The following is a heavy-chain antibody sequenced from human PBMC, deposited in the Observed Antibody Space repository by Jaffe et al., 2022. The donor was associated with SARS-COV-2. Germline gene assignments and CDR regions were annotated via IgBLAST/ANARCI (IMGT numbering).Heavy chain of an antibody. CDR2: IKSKTDGGTT. D-gene: IGHD3-10*01. J-gene: IGHJ4*02. CDR1: GFTFRNAW. Sequence: EVQLVESGGGLVKPGGSLRLSCAASGFTFRNAWMRWVRQAPGKGLEWVGRIKSKTDGGTTDYAAPVKGRFTISRDDSKTTLYLQMNSLKTEDTALYYCTTNLPYYPEFDYWGQGTLVTVSS. CDR3: TTNLPYYPEFDY. V-gene: IGHV3-15*01.